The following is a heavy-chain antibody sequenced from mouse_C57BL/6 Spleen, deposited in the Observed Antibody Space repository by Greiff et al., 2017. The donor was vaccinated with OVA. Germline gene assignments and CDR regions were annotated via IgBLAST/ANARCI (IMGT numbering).Heavy chain of an antibody. CDR1: GYTFTSYW. D-gene: IGHD1-1*01. CDR3: ARSSITTVVDYAMDY. V-gene: IGHV1-76*01. CDR2: IYPGSGNT. Sequence: QVQLQQPGTELVKPGASVKLSCKASGYTFTSYWMHWVKQRPGQGLEWIARIYPGSGNTYYNEKFKGKATLTAEKSSSTAYMQLSSLTSEDSAVYFCARSSITTVVDYAMDYWGQGTSVTVSS. J-gene: IGHJ4*01.